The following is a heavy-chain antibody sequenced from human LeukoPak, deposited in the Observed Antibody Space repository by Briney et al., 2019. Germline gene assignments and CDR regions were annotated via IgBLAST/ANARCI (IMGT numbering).Heavy chain of an antibody. Sequence: GGSLRLSCAASGFTFSSYGMHWVRQAPGKGLEWVAVIWYDGSNKYYADSVKGRLTISRDNSKNTLYLQMNSLRAEDTAVYYCARERRYYYGMDVWGQRTTVTVSS. V-gene: IGHV3-33*01. CDR1: GFTFSSYG. CDR2: IWYDGSNK. CDR3: ARERRYYYGMDV. J-gene: IGHJ6*02.